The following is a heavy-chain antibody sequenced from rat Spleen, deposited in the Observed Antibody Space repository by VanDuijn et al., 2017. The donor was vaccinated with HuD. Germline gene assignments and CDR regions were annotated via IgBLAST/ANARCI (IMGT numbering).Heavy chain of an antibody. CDR1: GFTFSNYG. CDR2: IWGDEST. V-gene: IGHV2-13*01. Sequence: VQLVESGGGLVQPGRSLKLSCAASGFTFSNYGMAWVRQTPTKGLEWMGGIWGDESTSYNSALKSRLIISRDTSKSQVCLKMNSLQTDDTAIYFCTSLFLPHSRAFDYWGQGVMVTVSS. J-gene: IGHJ2*01. CDR3: TSLFLPHSRAFDY. D-gene: IGHD1-4*01.